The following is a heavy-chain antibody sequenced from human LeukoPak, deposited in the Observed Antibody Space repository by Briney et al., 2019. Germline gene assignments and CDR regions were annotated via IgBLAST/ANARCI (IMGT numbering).Heavy chain of an antibody. CDR1: GFTFSSYS. CDR3: AGGTGDIPQGY. D-gene: IGHD1-14*01. CDR2: ISSSSSYI. J-gene: IGHJ4*02. V-gene: IGHV3-21*01. Sequence: PGGSLRLSCAASGFTFSSYSMNWVRQAPGKGLEWVSSISSSSSYIYYADSVKGRFTISRDNAKSSLYLQMNSLRAEDTAVYYCAGGTGDIPQGYWGQGTLVTVSS.